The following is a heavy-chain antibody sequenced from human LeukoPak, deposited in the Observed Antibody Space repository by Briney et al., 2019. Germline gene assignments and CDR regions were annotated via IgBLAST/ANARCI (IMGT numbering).Heavy chain of an antibody. CDR2: ISCSGST. J-gene: IGHJ6*03. CDR1: GGSISSFY. CDR3: ARPYYDFWSGYPGYMDV. D-gene: IGHD3-3*01. V-gene: IGHV4-59*08. Sequence: SETLSLTCTVSGGSISSFYWSWIRQPPGKGLEWIGYISCSGSTNYNPSLKSRVTISVDTSKNQLSLKLSSVTAADTAVYYCARPYYDFWSGYPGYMDVWGKGTTVTVSS.